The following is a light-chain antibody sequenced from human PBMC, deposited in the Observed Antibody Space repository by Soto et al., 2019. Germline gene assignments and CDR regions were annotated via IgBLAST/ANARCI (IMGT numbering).Light chain of an antibody. CDR1: TGINVGSYR. Sequence: QAVVTQPASLSASPGASASRTCTLRTGINVGSYRIYWYQQKPGSPPQYLLRYKSDSDKQQGSGVPSRFSGSKDASANAGILLISGLQSEDEADYYCVIWHNSAWVFGGGTKLTVL. CDR3: VIWHNSAWV. V-gene: IGLV5-45*01. CDR2: YKSDSDK. J-gene: IGLJ3*02.